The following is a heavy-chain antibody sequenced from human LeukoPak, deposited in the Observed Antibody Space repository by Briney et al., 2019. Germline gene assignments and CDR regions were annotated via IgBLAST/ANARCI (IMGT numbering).Heavy chain of an antibody. CDR1: GYTFTSYN. D-gene: IGHD3-3*01. V-gene: IGHV1-8*01. CDR3: ARGGTYLPFGY. Sequence: EASVKVSCKASGYTFTSYNINWVRQATGQGLEWMGWMYANMGDTGYAQNFQGRVTMTRNTSISTAYMELSSLRSEDTAIYYCARGGTYLPFGYWGRGTLVTVSS. CDR2: MYANMGDT. J-gene: IGHJ4*02.